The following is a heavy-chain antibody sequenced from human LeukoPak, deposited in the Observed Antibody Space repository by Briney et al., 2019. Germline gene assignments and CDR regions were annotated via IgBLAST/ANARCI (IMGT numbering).Heavy chain of an antibody. J-gene: IGHJ5*02. CDR2: ISGSGGST. V-gene: IGHV3-23*01. CDR3: AKDLDDYGAGLNWFDP. CDR1: EFTFSSYA. D-gene: IGHD4-17*01. Sequence: PGGSLRLSCAASEFTFSSYAMSWVRQAPGKGLEWVSAISGSGGSTYYADSVEGRFTISRDNSKNTLYLQMNSLRAEDTAVYYCAKDLDDYGAGLNWFDPWGQGTLVTVSS.